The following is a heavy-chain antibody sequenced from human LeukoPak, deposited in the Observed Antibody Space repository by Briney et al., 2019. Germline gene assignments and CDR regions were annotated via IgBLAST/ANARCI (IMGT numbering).Heavy chain of an antibody. J-gene: IGHJ4*02. CDR3: AVEVGSSGGSRYVY. V-gene: IGHV3-74*01. CDR2: INSDGSST. D-gene: IGHD2-15*01. CDR1: GFTFSGYW. Sequence: PGGSLRLSCAASGFTFSGYWMHWVRQAPGKGLVWVSRINSDGSSTSYADSVKGRFTISRDNAKNTLYLQMNSLRAEDTAVYYCAVEVGSSGGSRYVYWGQGTVVTVSS.